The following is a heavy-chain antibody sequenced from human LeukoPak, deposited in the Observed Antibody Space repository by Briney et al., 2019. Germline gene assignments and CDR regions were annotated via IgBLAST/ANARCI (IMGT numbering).Heavy chain of an antibody. V-gene: IGHV4-59*01. CDR1: GGSINSYY. CDR2: IYYTGST. J-gene: IGHJ4*02. Sequence: SETLSLTCTVSGGSINSYYWSWIRQPPGKGLEWIGYIYYTGSTNYNPSLKSLVTISVDTSKNQFSLKLSSVTAADTALYYCARGRYCSGGSCYPHFDYWGQGTLVPVSS. D-gene: IGHD2-15*01. CDR3: ARGRYCSGGSCYPHFDY.